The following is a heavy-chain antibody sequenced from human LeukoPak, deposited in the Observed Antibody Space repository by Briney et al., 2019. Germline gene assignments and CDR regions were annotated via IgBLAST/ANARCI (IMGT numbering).Heavy chain of an antibody. Sequence: GGSLRLSCAASGFTFSSYSMNWVRQAPGKGLEWVSKITSSSSTAFYADSVKGRFTISRDNAKNSLYLQMNSLRAEDTAVYYCARDLLSGWYLPGYWGQGTLVTVSS. CDR2: ITSSSSTA. CDR3: ARDLLSGWYLPGY. J-gene: IGHJ4*02. CDR1: GFTFSSYS. V-gene: IGHV3-48*01. D-gene: IGHD6-19*01.